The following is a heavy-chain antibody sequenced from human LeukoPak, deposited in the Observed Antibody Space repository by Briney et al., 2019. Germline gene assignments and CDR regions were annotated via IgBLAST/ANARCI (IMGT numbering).Heavy chain of an antibody. CDR1: GFTFSNPW. D-gene: IGHD2-2*01. CDR3: TARYCRSTSCYGEYFQR. V-gene: IGHV3-15*01. Sequence: GGSLRLSCAASGFTFSNPWMSWVRQAPGKGLEWVGRIKSKTDGGTTDYAAPVKGRFTISRDDSKNTLYPQMNSLKTEDTAVYYCTARYCRSTSCYGEYFQRWGQGTLVTVSS. CDR2: IKSKTDGGTT. J-gene: IGHJ1*01.